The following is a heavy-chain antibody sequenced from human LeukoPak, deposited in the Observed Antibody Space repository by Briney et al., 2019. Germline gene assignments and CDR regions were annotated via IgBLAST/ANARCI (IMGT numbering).Heavy chain of an antibody. CDR2: VSHNTGA. CDR1: GYSIGSDFY. J-gene: IGHJ6*03. Sequence: TASETLSLTCAVSGYSIGSDFYWGWIRQTPGKGLEWIGSVSHNTGASYNPSFKSRVTISLDTSKNHFSLTLTSVTAADTAVYFCAREPGWGHNYYYVDVWGKGTTVAVSS. CDR3: AREPGWGHNYYYVDV. D-gene: IGHD1-26*01. V-gene: IGHV4-38-2*02.